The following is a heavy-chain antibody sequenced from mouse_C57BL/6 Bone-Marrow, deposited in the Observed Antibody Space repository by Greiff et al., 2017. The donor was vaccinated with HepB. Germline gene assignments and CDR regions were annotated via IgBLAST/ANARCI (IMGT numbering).Heavy chain of an antibody. D-gene: IGHD2-3*01. CDR1: GYTFTDYY. CDR3: AIYDYWYFDV. Sequence: QVQLKESGAELVRPGASVKLSCKASGYTFTDYYINWVKQRPGQGLEWIARIYPGSGNTYYNEKFKGKATLTAEKSSSTAYMQLSSLTSEDSAVYFCAIYDYWYFDVWGTRTTVTVSS. V-gene: IGHV1-76*01. CDR2: IYPGSGNT. J-gene: IGHJ1*03.